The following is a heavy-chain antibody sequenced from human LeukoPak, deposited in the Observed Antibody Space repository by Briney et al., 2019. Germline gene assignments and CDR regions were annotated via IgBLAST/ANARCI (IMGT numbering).Heavy chain of an antibody. CDR1: GFTFSSYG. CDR3: AKGPIGFDDYGDQI. Sequence: GGSLRLSCAASGFTFSSYGMHWVRQAPGKGLEWAAFIRYDGSNKYYADSVKGRFTISRDNSKNTLYLQMNSLRAEDTAVYYCAKGPIGFDDYGDQIWGQGTMVTVSS. V-gene: IGHV3-30*02. D-gene: IGHD4-17*01. CDR2: IRYDGSNK. J-gene: IGHJ3*02.